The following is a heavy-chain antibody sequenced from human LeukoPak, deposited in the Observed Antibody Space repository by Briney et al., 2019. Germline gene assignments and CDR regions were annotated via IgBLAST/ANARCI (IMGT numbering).Heavy chain of an antibody. CDR1: GGSFSGYY. Sequence: SETLSLTCAVYGGSFSGYYWSWIRQPPGKGLEWIGEINHSGSTSYNPSLKSRVTISVDTSKNQFSLKLSSVTAADTAVYYCARVLLVATITLGDYYYGMDVWGQGTTVTVSS. D-gene: IGHD5-12*01. CDR2: INHSGST. CDR3: ARVLLVATITLGDYYYGMDV. V-gene: IGHV4-34*01. J-gene: IGHJ6*02.